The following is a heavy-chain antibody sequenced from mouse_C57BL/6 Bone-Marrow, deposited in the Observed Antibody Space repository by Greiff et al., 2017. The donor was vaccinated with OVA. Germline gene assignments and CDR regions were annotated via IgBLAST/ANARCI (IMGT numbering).Heavy chain of an antibody. CDR3: AKGDYDYPYYFDY. Sequence: EVKLVESGGGLVKPGGSLKLSCAASGFTFSDYGMHWVRQAPEKGLEWVAYISSGSSNIYYEDTVKGRFTISRDNAKNTLFLQMTSLRSEDTAMYYCAKGDYDYPYYFDYWGQGTTLTVSS. D-gene: IGHD2-4*01. V-gene: IGHV5-17*01. CDR1: GFTFSDYG. CDR2: ISSGSSNI. J-gene: IGHJ2*01.